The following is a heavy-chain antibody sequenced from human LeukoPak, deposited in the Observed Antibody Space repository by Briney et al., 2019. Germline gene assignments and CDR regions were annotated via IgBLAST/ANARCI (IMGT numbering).Heavy chain of an antibody. Sequence: GGSLRLSCAASGFTFSSYGMHWVRQAPGKGLEWVAFIRYDGSNKYYADSVKGRFTISRDNSKNTLYLQMNSLRVEDTAVYYCAKDQLAYTRENWFDPWGQGTLVTVSS. V-gene: IGHV3-30*02. CDR1: GFTFSSYG. D-gene: IGHD1-14*01. CDR2: IRYDGSNK. CDR3: AKDQLAYTRENWFDP. J-gene: IGHJ5*02.